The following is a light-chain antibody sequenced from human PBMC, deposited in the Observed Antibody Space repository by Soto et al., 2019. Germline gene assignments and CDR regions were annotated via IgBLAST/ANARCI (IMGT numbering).Light chain of an antibody. Sequence: QSALTQPASVSGSPGQSITVSCTGTKNNLGSYDLVSWYQKYPDKAPTLLIYAATKRPSGISDRFSGSKSGFTASLTISDLRAEDEADYYCCSLEGSNALVVFGGGTKVTVL. J-gene: IGLJ2*01. V-gene: IGLV2-23*01. CDR2: AAT. CDR1: KNNLGSYDL. CDR3: CSLEGSNALVV.